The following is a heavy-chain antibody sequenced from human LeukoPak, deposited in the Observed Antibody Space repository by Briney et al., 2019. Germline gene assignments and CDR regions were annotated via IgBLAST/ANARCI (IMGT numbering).Heavy chain of an antibody. CDR1: GYTFTSYD. Sequence: ASVTVSFTASGYTFTSYDMNWMRQAPGPGLERMGWMNPNSRNTGYEQKFQGRVTMTTNTSISTAYMELSSLRSEDTAVYYCARVRNTLWCSGGSCYSGYYYYYGMDVWGQGTTVTVSS. CDR2: MNPNSRNT. D-gene: IGHD2-15*01. CDR3: ARVRNTLWCSGGSCYSGYYYYYGMDV. J-gene: IGHJ6*02. V-gene: IGHV1-8*01.